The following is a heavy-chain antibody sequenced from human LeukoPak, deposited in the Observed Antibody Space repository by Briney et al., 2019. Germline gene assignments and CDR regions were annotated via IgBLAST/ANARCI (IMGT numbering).Heavy chain of an antibody. Sequence: GRSLRLSCAASGFTFSSYGMHWVRQAPGKGLEWVAVISYDGSNKYYADSVKGRFTISRVNSKNTLYLQMNSLRAEDTAVYYCARVDYGDYGFDYWGQGTLVTVSS. J-gene: IGHJ4*02. CDR2: ISYDGSNK. D-gene: IGHD4-17*01. CDR1: GFTFSSYG. CDR3: ARVDYGDYGFDY. V-gene: IGHV3-30*03.